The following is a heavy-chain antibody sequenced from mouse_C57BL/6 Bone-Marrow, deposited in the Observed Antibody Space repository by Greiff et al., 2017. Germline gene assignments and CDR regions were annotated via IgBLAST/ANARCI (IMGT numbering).Heavy chain of an antibody. CDR2: ISDGGSYT. CDR3: ARDHYGSSYDAY. Sequence: EVQLVESGGGLVKPGGSLKLSCAASGFTFSSYAMSWVRQTPEKRLEWVATISDGGSYTYYPDNVKGRFTISRDNAKNNLYLQMSHLKSEDTAMYYCARDHYGSSYDAYWGQGTLVTVSA. CDR1: GFTFSSYA. J-gene: IGHJ3*01. D-gene: IGHD1-1*01. V-gene: IGHV5-4*01.